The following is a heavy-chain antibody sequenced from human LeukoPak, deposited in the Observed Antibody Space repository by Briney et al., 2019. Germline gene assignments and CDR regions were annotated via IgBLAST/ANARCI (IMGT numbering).Heavy chain of an antibody. V-gene: IGHV3-30-3*01. J-gene: IGHJ4*02. CDR2: ISYDGSNK. Sequence: GGSLRLSCAASGFTFSSYAMHWVRQAPGKGLEWVAVISYDGSNKYYADSVKGRFTISRDNSKNTLYLQMNSLRAEDTAVYYCARERYAGYHFDYWGQGTLVTVSS. D-gene: IGHD3-16*01. CDR1: GFTFSSYA. CDR3: ARERYAGYHFDY.